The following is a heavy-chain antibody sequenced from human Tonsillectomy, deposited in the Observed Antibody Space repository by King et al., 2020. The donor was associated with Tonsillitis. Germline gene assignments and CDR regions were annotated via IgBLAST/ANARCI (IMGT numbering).Heavy chain of an antibody. CDR2: ISYDGSNT. CDR3: AKDRYGSVSYFDY. Sequence: VQLVESGGGVVQPGRSLRLSCAASGFTFSSYGMHWVRQAPGKGLEWVAVISYDGSNTYDADSVKGRFTISRDNSKNTLYLQMNSLRAEDTAVYYCAKDRYGSVSYFDYWGQGTLVTVSS. CDR1: GFTFSSYG. V-gene: IGHV3-30*18. D-gene: IGHD3-10*01. J-gene: IGHJ4*02.